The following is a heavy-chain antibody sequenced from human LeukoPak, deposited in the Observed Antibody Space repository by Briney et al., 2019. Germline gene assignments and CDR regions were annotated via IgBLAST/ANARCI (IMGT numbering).Heavy chain of an antibody. Sequence: SETLSLTCAVYSGSFSGYYWSWIRQPPGKGLEWIGEINHSGSTNYNPSLKSRVTISVDTSKNQFSLKLSSVTAADTAVYYCARGGYRSHWGQGTLVTVSS. CDR1: SGSFSGYY. CDR3: ARGGYRSH. J-gene: IGHJ4*02. CDR2: INHSGST. V-gene: IGHV4-34*01. D-gene: IGHD5-12*01.